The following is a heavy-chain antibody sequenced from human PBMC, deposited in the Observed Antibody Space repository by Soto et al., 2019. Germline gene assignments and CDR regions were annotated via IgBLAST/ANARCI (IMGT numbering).Heavy chain of an antibody. CDR3: ARAGEDSSSWYRDYYYYGMDV. V-gene: IGHV4-59*01. D-gene: IGHD6-13*01. Sequence: PSETLSLTCTVSGGSISSYYWSWIRQPPGKGLEWIGYIYYSGSTNYNPSLKSRVTISVDTSKNQFSLKLSSVTAADTAVYYCARAGEDSSSWYRDYYYYGMDVWGQGTTVTVS. CDR1: GGSISSYY. J-gene: IGHJ6*02. CDR2: IYYSGST.